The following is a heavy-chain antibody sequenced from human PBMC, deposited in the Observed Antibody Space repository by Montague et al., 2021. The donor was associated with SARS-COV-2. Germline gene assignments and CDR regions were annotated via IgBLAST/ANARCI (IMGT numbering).Heavy chain of an antibody. D-gene: IGHD3-22*01. V-gene: IGHV4-34*01. CDR1: DGSFSDYY. CDR2: INHRGST. CDR3: ARGRQHINTVVVVVTGGEYYFDF. J-gene: IGHJ4*02. Sequence: SETLSLTCAVYDGSFSDYYWTWIRQPPGKGLEWIGEINHRGSTNYNPSLKSRVTISVDTSKNQFSLKMTSVTAADTAVYYCARGRQHINTVVVVVTGGEYYFDFWGQGTLVAVSS.